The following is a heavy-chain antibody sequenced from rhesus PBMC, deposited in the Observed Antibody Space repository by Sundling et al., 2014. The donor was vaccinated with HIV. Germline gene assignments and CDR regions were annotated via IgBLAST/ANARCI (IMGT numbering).Heavy chain of an antibody. J-gene: IGHJ4*01. Sequence: QVQLQESGPAVVKPSETLSLTCAVSGYSISSGYGWGWIRQPPGKGLEWIGEINGNSGSTNYNPSLKSRVTISRDTSKNQFSLKLTSVTAADTAVYYCAKSYSGSYWPYYFDYWGQGVLVTVSS. CDR2: INGNSGST. V-gene: IGHV4-127*01. CDR1: GYSISSGYG. D-gene: IGHD3-16*01. CDR3: AKSYSGSYWPYYFDY.